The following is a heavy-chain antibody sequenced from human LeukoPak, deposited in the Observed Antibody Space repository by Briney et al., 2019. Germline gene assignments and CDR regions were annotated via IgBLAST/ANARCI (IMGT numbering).Heavy chain of an antibody. Sequence: GGSVRLSCAASGFTFSSYSMNWVRQAPGKGLEWVSSISSSSSYIYYADSVKGRFTISRDNAKNSLYLQMNSLRAEDTAVYYCARVGSSSWYDPWYFDYWGQGTLVTVSS. CDR1: GFTFSSYS. D-gene: IGHD6-13*01. V-gene: IGHV3-21*01. CDR3: ARVGSSSWYDPWYFDY. J-gene: IGHJ4*02. CDR2: ISSSSSYI.